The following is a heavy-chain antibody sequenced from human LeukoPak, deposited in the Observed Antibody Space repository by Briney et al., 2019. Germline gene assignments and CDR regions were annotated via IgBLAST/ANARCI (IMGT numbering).Heavy chain of an antibody. Sequence: PGGALRLSCAASGFTFSSYWMSWVRQAPGKGLEWVANIKQDGSEKYYVDSVKGRFTISRDNAKNSLYLQMNSLRAEDTAVYYCARDGGYCTNGVCYTFDYWGQGTLVTVSS. V-gene: IGHV3-7*01. CDR3: ARDGGYCTNGVCYTFDY. CDR2: IKQDGSEK. D-gene: IGHD2-8*01. J-gene: IGHJ4*02. CDR1: GFTFSSYW.